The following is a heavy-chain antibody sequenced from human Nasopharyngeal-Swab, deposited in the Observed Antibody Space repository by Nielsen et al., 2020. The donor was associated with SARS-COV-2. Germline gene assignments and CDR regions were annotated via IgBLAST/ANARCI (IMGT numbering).Heavy chain of an antibody. CDR2: ISSDGGA. V-gene: IGHV3-74*01. D-gene: IGHD1-26*01. CDR3: ARDSGSYGVGAFDI. CDR1: GFSISGYW. Sequence: GGSLRLSCAASGFSISGYWMHWVRQAPGKGLVWVSRISSDGGANYADSATGRFTISRDNAKNTVYLQMNSLRDEDTAVYYCARDSGSYGVGAFDIWGQGTMVTVSS. J-gene: IGHJ3*02.